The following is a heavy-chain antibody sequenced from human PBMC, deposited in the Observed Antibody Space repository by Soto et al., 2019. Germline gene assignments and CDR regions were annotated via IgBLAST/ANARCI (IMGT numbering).Heavy chain of an antibody. V-gene: IGHV1-8*01. Sequence: QVQLVQSGAELKKPGASVKVSCKASGYTFSNYDMNWVRQATGQGPEWIGWVNPNNGDTGYAQKFQGRATLTTDISTTTAYMELTSLRSEDMAIYYCAKVSRKGSAIDFDYWGQGTLITVSS. CDR3: AKVSRKGSAIDFDY. J-gene: IGHJ4*02. CDR2: VNPNNGDT. D-gene: IGHD3-10*01. CDR1: GYTFSNYD.